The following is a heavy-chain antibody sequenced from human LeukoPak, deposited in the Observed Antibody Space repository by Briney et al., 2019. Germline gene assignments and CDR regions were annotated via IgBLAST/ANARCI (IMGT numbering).Heavy chain of an antibody. Sequence: SETLSLTCAVYGGSFSGYYWSWIRQPPGKGLEWIGEINHSGSTNYNPSLKSRVTISVDTSKNQFSLKLSSVTAADTAVYYCAREAKIRYFDWLLSARHPPRALYYFDYWGQGTLVTVSS. CDR3: AREAKIRYFDWLLSARHPPRALYYFDY. CDR1: GGSFSGYY. V-gene: IGHV4-34*01. CDR2: INHSGST. J-gene: IGHJ4*02. D-gene: IGHD3-9*01.